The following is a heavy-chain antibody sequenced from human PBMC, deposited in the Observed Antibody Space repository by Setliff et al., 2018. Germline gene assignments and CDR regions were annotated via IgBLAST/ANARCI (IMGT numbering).Heavy chain of an antibody. CDR3: ARQDRFYDRSVFVEYFQH. J-gene: IGHJ1*01. CDR1: GGSISPYY. Sequence: SETLSLTCSVSGGSISPYYWIWIRQSPGKGLGWIGYIFYSGSARYNPSLESRVTMSVDTSKNQISLKLTSVTAADTAVYYCARQDRFYDRSVFVEYFQHWGQGALVTVSS. CDR2: IFYSGSA. V-gene: IGHV4-59*08. D-gene: IGHD3-22*01.